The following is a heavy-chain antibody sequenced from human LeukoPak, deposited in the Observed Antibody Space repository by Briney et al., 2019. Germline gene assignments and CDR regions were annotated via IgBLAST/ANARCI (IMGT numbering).Heavy chain of an antibody. D-gene: IGHD2-15*01. V-gene: IGHV3-21*01. CDR3: ARAPHPSNVLAPDIVGNWFDP. CDR2: ISSSSSSYI. Sequence: PGGSLRLSCAASGFTFSSYSMNWVRQAPGKGLEWVSSISSSSSSYIYYADSVKGRFTISRDNAKNSLYLQMNSLRAEDTAVYYCARAPHPSNVLAPDIVGNWFDPCGQGTLVTVSS. J-gene: IGHJ5*02. CDR1: GFTFSSYS.